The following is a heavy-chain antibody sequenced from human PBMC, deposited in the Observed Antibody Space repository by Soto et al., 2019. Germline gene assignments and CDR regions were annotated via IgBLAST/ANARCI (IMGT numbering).Heavy chain of an antibody. J-gene: IGHJ4*02. Sequence: PGESLKISCQGSGDTFSSYWIGWVRQMPGNGLEWMGIMFLGGSDTRYSPSFQGRVNISADKSIRTAYLQWNSLEASDTAMYYCARIRKNCGGDCDALEYWGPGTLVTVSS. CDR2: MFLGGSDT. CDR3: ARIRKNCGGDCDALEY. V-gene: IGHV5-51*01. D-gene: IGHD2-21*02. CDR1: GDTFSSYW.